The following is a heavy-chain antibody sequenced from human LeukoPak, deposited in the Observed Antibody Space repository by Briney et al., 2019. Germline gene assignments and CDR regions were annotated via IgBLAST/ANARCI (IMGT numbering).Heavy chain of an antibody. CDR1: GYTFSSYA. D-gene: IGHD3-10*01. CDR3: ARTNYGSGSSWFDP. J-gene: IGHJ5*02. V-gene: IGHV1-18*01. Sequence: ASVKVSCKASGYTFSSYAISWERQAPGQGLEWMGWISAYNGNTNYAQKLRGRVTMTTDTSTSTAYMELRSLRSDDTAVYYCARTNYGSGSSWFDPWGRGTLVTVSS. CDR2: ISAYNGNT.